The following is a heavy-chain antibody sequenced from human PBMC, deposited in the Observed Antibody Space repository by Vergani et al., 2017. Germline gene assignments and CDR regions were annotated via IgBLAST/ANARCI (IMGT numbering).Heavy chain of an antibody. CDR3: AKGGEIAVAGNNWFDP. J-gene: IGHJ5*02. CDR2: ISGSGGST. V-gene: IGHV3-23*01. D-gene: IGHD6-19*01. CDR1: GFTFSSYA. Sequence: EVQLLESGGGLVQPGGSLRLSCAASGFTFSSYAMSWVRQAPGKGLEWVSAISGSGGSTYYADSVKGRFTISRDNSKNTLYLQMNSLRAEDTAVYYCAKGGEIAVAGNNWFDPWGQGTLVTVSS.